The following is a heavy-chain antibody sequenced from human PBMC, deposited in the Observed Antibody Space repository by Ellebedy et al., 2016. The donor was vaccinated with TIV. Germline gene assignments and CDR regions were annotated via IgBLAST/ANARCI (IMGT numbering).Heavy chain of an antibody. Sequence: GGSLRLXXAASGFTFSSYSMNWVRQAPGKGLEWVSSISSSSSYIYYADSVKGRFTISRDNAKNSLYLQMNSLRAEDTAVYYCARDLGWDVFDHWGQGTLVTVSS. J-gene: IGHJ4*02. V-gene: IGHV3-21*01. CDR3: ARDLGWDVFDH. D-gene: IGHD1-26*01. CDR1: GFTFSSYS. CDR2: ISSSSSYI.